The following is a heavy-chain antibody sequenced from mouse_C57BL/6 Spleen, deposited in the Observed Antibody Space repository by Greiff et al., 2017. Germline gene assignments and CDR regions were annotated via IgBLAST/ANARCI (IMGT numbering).Heavy chain of an antibody. V-gene: IGHV1-22*01. Sequence: EVMLVESGPELVKPGASVKMSCKASGYTFTDYNMHWVKQSHGKSLEWIGYINPNNGGTSYNQKFKGKATLTVNKSSSTAYMELRSLTSEDSAVYYCARSGYYGSVYYAMDYWGQGTTLTVSS. J-gene: IGHJ4*01. CDR3: ARSGYYGSVYYAMDY. D-gene: IGHD1-1*01. CDR1: GYTFTDYN. CDR2: INPNNGGT.